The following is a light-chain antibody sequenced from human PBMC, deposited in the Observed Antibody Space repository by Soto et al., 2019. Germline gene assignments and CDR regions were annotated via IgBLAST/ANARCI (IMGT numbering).Light chain of an antibody. Sequence: DIQMTQSPSTLSASVGDRVTITCRASQSISTLLAWYQQKPGRAPTLLIYKASTLESGVPSRFSGSGSGTEFTLTISSLQSDDSATYYCQQYSSYPLTFGQGTRLEIK. CDR2: KAS. CDR1: QSISTL. CDR3: QQYSSYPLT. V-gene: IGKV1-5*03. J-gene: IGKJ5*01.